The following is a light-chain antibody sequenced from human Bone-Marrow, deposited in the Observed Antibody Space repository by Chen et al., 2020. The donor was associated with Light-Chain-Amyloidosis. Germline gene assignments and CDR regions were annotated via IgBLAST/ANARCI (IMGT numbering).Light chain of an antibody. J-gene: IGLJ2*01. CDR1: DLPTKY. V-gene: IGLV3-25*03. Sequence: SYELTQPPSVSVSPGQTARITCSGDDLPTKYAYWYQQKPGQAPVLGIRRDTERPSGISERFSGSRSGTTATLTISGGQAEDEADYHCQSADSRGTYEVIFGGGTKLTVL. CDR2: RDT. CDR3: QSADSRGTYEVI.